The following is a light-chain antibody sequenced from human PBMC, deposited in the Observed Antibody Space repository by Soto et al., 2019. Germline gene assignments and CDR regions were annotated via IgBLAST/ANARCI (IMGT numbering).Light chain of an antibody. V-gene: IGKV3-20*01. CDR3: QQYHSSPLT. J-gene: IGKJ3*01. CDR2: GAS. CDR1: QSVSNNY. Sequence: EIVLTQSPGTLSLSPGERATLSCRASQSVSNNYLAWYQQKPGQAPKLLIYGASNRHSGIPARFSGSGSGTDFTLTISSLQPEDFAAYYCQQYHSSPLTFGPGTKVDIK.